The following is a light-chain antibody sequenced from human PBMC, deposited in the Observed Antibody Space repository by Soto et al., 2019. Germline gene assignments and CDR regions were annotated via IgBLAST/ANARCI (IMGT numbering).Light chain of an antibody. CDR1: NIGSKR. J-gene: IGLJ1*01. CDR3: LVWDSSIGV. V-gene: IGLV3-21*04. CDR2: HDS. Sequence: SYELTQPPSVSVAPGKTARITCGGNNIGSKRVHWYQQKPGQAPVIVIYHDSDRPSGIPERFSGSNSGNTATLTISRVEAGDEADYYCLVWDSSIGVFGTGTKLTVL.